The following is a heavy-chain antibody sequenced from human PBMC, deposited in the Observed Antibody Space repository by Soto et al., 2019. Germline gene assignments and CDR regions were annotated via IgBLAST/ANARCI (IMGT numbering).Heavy chain of an antibody. D-gene: IGHD2-21*01. V-gene: IGHV3-33*01. Sequence: QVQLVQSGGGVVQPGGSLRLSCEATGFTFRSHGMHWVRQAPGKGLEWVAVIWYDGSNKYYADSVKGRLTISRDNSKGTLFLQMNSLRAEDTAVYYCARWGDNQRLDSWGQGTRVTVSS. CDR2: IWYDGSNK. CDR3: ARWGDNQRLDS. J-gene: IGHJ4*02. CDR1: GFTFRSHG.